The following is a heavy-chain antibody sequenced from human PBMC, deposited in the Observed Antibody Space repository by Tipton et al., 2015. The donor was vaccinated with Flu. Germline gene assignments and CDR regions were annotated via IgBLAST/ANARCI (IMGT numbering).Heavy chain of an antibody. J-gene: IGHJ4*02. CDR1: GDSIRSVTYY. V-gene: IGHV4-39*07. CDR3: ARDRGWPASLDS. Sequence: TLSLTCTVSGDSIRSVTYYWGWIRQPPGKGLEWIGNIYYSGNAYYNPSLKSRVTILVDTSKNQFSLKLTSLTAADTAVYYCARDRGWPASLDSWGQGIPVTVSS. D-gene: IGHD3-10*01. CDR2: IYYSGNA.